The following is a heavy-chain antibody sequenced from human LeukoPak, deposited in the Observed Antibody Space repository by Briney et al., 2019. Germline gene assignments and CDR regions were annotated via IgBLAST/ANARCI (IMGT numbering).Heavy chain of an antibody. CDR1: GYTFTSYD. Sequence: ASVKVSCKASGYTFTSYDINWVRQATGQGLEWMGWMNPNSGNTGYAQKFQGGVTITRNTSISTAYMELSSLRSEDTAVYYCARGLGGATSYYYMDVWGKGTTVTVSS. J-gene: IGHJ6*03. D-gene: IGHD1-26*01. CDR2: MNPNSGNT. CDR3: ARGLGGATSYYYMDV. V-gene: IGHV1-8*03.